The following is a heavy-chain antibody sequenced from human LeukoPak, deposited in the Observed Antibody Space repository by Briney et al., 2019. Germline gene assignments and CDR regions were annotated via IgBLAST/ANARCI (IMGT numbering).Heavy chain of an antibody. V-gene: IGHV4-61*01. CDR3: ARDLEMSTVGYFYH. CDR2: IHHTGSA. D-gene: IGHD5-24*01. CDR1: GGSISSGSYY. J-gene: IGHJ1*01. Sequence: PSQTLSLTCTVSGGSISSGSYYWNWIRQSPGKGLEWLGYIHHTGSANYSPSLRSRVTMSVDTSKNQFSLKLSSVTAADTAVYFCARDLEMSTVGYFYHWGQGTLVTVSS.